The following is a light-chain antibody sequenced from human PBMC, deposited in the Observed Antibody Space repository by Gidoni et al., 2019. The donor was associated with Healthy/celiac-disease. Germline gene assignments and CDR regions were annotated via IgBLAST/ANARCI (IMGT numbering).Light chain of an antibody. CDR2: EVS. V-gene: IGLV2-8*01. CDR1: SSDVGAYKY. Sequence: QSALTHPPSASGSPRQSVTIPCTGTSSDVGAYKYVSWYQQHPGKVPKLMIYEVSKRPSGVPDSFSGSKSGNTASLTVSGLQAEDEADYYCSSYAGSNNWVFGGGTKVTVL. CDR3: SSYAGSNNWV. J-gene: IGLJ3*02.